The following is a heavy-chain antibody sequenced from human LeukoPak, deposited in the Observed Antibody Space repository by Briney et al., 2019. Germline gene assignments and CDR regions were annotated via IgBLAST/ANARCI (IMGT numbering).Heavy chain of an antibody. J-gene: IGHJ5*02. CDR1: GFTFSSYW. Sequence: GGSLRLSCAASGFTFSSYWMHWVRQAPGKGLVWVSRINSDGSSTSYADSVKGRFTITRDNAKNSLYLQMNSLRAEDTAVYYCARDFFYGIAAGGPWGQGTLVTVSS. CDR2: INSDGSST. V-gene: IGHV3-74*01. D-gene: IGHD6-13*01. CDR3: ARDFFYGIAAGGP.